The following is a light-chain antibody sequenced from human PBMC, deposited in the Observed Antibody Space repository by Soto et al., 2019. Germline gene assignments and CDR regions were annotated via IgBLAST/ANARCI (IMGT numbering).Light chain of an antibody. CDR1: SSNIGSNT. CDR3: AAWDDSLSTWV. J-gene: IGLJ3*02. V-gene: IGLV1-44*01. Sequence: QSVLTQPPSASGTPGQRVTISCSGSSSNIGSNTVNWYQQLPGTAPKLLIFINDQRPSGVPDRFSGSKSGTSASLAISGLHSEDEADYCCAAWDDSLSTWVFGGGTKLTVL. CDR2: IND.